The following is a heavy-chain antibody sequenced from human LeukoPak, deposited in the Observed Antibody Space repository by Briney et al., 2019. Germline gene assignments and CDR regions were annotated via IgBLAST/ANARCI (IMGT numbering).Heavy chain of an antibody. Sequence: ASVKVSCKASGYNFTGYYMHWVRQAPGQGLEWMGWINPNSGGTNYAQKFQGRVTMTRNTSISTAYMELSSLRSEDTAVYYCARENLYYYDDWGQGTLVTVSS. J-gene: IGHJ4*02. CDR1: GYNFTGYY. CDR2: INPNSGGT. CDR3: ARENLYYYDD. D-gene: IGHD3-10*01. V-gene: IGHV1-2*02.